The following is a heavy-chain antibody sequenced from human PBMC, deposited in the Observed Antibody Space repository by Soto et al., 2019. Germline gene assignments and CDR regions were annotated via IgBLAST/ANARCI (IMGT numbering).Heavy chain of an antibody. D-gene: IGHD2-2*01. Sequence: QLQLQESGPGLVKPSETLSLTCTVSGGSISSSSYYWGWIRQPPGKGLEWIGSIYYSGSTYYNPSLKSRVTISVDTSKNQFSLKLSSVPAADTAVYYCARLSYCSSTSCYLTYYFDYWGQGTLVTVSS. J-gene: IGHJ4*02. CDR1: GGSISSSSYY. CDR3: ARLSYCSSTSCYLTYYFDY. CDR2: IYYSGST. V-gene: IGHV4-39*01.